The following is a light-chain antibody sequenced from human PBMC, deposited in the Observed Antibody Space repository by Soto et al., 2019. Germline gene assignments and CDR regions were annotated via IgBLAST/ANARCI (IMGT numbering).Light chain of an antibody. J-gene: IGKJ1*01. CDR3: QHYNRDSEA. V-gene: IGKV1-5*03. CDR1: QTSSSG. CDR2: KAS. Sequence: DIQMTQSPSTLSGSVGGRVTITCRASQTSSSGLAWYQQKPGKAPKPLIYKASTLKSGVPSRFSGSGSGTDFTLTISSLQPEDFATYYCQHYNRDSEAFGQGTKVDI.